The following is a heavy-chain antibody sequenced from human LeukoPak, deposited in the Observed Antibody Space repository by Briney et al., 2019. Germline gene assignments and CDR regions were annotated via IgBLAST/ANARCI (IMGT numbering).Heavy chain of an antibody. J-gene: IGHJ4*02. CDR2: ISSSGSTI. CDR3: ARDFNCSGGSCYSALFDY. V-gene: IGHV3-11*01. Sequence: GGSLRLSCAASGFTFSGYYMSWIRQAPGKGLEWVSYISSSGSTIYYADSVKGRFTISRDNAKNSLYLQMNSLRAEDTAVYYCARDFNCSGGSCYSALFDYWGQGTLVTVSS. CDR1: GFTFSGYY. D-gene: IGHD2-15*01.